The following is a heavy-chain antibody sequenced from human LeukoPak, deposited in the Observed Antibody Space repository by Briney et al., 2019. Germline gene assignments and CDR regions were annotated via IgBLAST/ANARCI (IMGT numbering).Heavy chain of an antibody. J-gene: IGHJ4*02. Sequence: PGGSLRLSCAASGFTFSSYGMHWVRQAPGKGLEWVAVISYDGSNKYYADSVKGRFTISRDNSKNTLYLQMNSLRAEDTAVYYCAKELNRYGYGDYFDYWGQGTLVTVPS. CDR2: ISYDGSNK. V-gene: IGHV3-30*18. CDR3: AKELNRYGYGDYFDY. D-gene: IGHD5-18*01. CDR1: GFTFSSYG.